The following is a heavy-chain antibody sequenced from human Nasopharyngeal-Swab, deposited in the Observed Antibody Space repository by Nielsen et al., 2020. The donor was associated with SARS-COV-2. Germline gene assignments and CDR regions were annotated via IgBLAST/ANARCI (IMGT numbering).Heavy chain of an antibody. CDR2: IRSKGNSYAT. D-gene: IGHD2-15*01. CDR3: SRCGGSCYTGKDY. CDR1: GFILSDSA. J-gene: IGHJ4*02. V-gene: IGHV3-73*01. Sequence: GESLKIPCAAFGFILSDSAIHWVRQASGKGLEWVGRIRSKGNSYATEYAASVEGRFTISRDDSKNTAYLQMNSLMTEDTAVYYCSRCGGSCYTGKDYWGQGTLVTVSS.